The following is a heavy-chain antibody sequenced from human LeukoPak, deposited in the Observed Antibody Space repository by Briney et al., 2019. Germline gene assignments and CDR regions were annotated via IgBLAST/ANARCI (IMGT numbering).Heavy chain of an antibody. V-gene: IGHV1-2*02. J-gene: IGHJ4*02. CDR2: INPNSGGT. Sequence: GASVKVSCKASGYTFTGYYMHWVRQAPGQGLEWMGWINPNSGGTNYAQKFQGRVTMTRDTSISTAYMELSRLRSDDTAVYYCARGDSGSYYYFDYWGQGTLVTVSS. CDR1: GYTFTGYY. D-gene: IGHD1-26*01. CDR3: ARGDSGSYYYFDY.